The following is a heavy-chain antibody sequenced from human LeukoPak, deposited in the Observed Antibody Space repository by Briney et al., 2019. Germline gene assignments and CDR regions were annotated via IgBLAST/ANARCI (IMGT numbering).Heavy chain of an antibody. CDR1: GGSISGYY. V-gene: IGHV4-59*06. CDR2: IYYSGST. D-gene: IGHD2-2*02. J-gene: IGHJ6*02. CDR3: ARARDRYPYYYYGMDV. Sequence: SETLSLTCTVSGGSISGYYWSWIRQHPGKGLEWIGYIYYSGSTYYNPSLKSRVTISVDTSKNQFSLKLSSVTAADTAVYYCARARDRYPYYYYGMDVWGQGTTVTVSS.